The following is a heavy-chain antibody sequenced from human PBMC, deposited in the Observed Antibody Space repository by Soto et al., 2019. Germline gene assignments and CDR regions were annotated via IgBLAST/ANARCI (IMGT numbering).Heavy chain of an antibody. J-gene: IGHJ4*02. CDR3: ASRGSLRGLQWLVYFDY. D-gene: IGHD6-19*01. V-gene: IGHV3-23*01. CDR1: GFTFSSYA. CDR2: ISGSGGST. Sequence: GGSLRLSCAASGFTFSSYAMSWVRQAPGKGLEWVSAISGSGGSTYYADSVKGRFTISRDNSKNTLYLQMNSLRAEDTAVYYCASRGSLRGLQWLVYFDYWGQGTLVTVSS.